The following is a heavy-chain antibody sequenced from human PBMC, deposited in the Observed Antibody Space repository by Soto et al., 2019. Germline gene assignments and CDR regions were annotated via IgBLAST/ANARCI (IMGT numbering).Heavy chain of an antibody. Sequence: QVQLQESGPRLVKPSETLSLTCTVSGDSISSYYWSWIRQPPGKGLEWIGYIYYSGSTNYNPSLKIRVTISVDTPKYQFSLKLTSVTAADTAVYYCARGVATIGPWGQGTLVTVSS. D-gene: IGHD5-12*01. CDR3: ARGVATIGP. J-gene: IGHJ5*02. CDR2: IYYSGST. CDR1: GDSISSYY. V-gene: IGHV4-59*01.